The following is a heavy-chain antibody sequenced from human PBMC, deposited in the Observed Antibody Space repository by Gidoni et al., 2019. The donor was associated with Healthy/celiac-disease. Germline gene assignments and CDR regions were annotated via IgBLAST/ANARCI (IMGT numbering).Heavy chain of an antibody. V-gene: IGHV3-48*03. D-gene: IGHD5-12*01. Sequence: EVQLVESGGGLVQPGGSLRLSCAASGFPFSSYEMNWVRQAPGKGLEWVSYISSSGSTIYYADSVKGRFTISRDNAKNSLYLQMNSLRAEDTAVYYCASQGWLQFDAFDIWGQGTMVTVSS. J-gene: IGHJ3*02. CDR2: ISSSGSTI. CDR3: ASQGWLQFDAFDI. CDR1: GFPFSSYE.